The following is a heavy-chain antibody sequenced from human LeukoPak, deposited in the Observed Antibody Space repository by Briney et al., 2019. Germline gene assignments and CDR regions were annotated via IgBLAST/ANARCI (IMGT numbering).Heavy chain of an antibody. Sequence: GGSLRLSCAASGFTFSSYEMNWVRQAPGKGLEWVSYISSSGSTIYYADSVKGRFTISRDNAKNSLYLQMNSLRAEDTAVYYCAGYYYDSSGYPNWGQGTLVTVSS. J-gene: IGHJ4*02. V-gene: IGHV3-48*03. CDR3: AGYYYDSSGYPN. D-gene: IGHD3-22*01. CDR1: GFTFSSYE. CDR2: ISSSGSTI.